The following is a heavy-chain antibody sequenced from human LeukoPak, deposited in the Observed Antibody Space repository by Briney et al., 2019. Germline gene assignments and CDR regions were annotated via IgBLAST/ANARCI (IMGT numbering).Heavy chain of an antibody. CDR3: ARDLPYYDILTVYNAFDI. D-gene: IGHD3-9*01. CDR2: IYYSGST. J-gene: IGHJ3*02. Sequence: SETLSLTCTVSGGSVSSGSYYWSWIRQPPGKGLEWIGYIYYSGSTNYNPSLKSRVTISVDTSKNQFSLKLSSVTAADTAVYYCARDLPYYDILTVYNAFDIWGQGTMVPVSS. CDR1: GGSVSSGSYY. V-gene: IGHV4-61*01.